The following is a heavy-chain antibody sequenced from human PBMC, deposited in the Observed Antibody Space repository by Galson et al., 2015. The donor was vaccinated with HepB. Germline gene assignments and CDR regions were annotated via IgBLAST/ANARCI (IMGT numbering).Heavy chain of an antibody. Sequence: SVKVSCKASGYTFTGYYMHWVRQAPGQGLEWMGIINPSGGSTSYAQKFQGRVTMTRDTSTSTVYMELSSLRSEDTAVYYCARDRRSVGSSWAFDYWGQGTLVTVSS. CDR1: GYTFTGYY. CDR2: INPSGGST. CDR3: ARDRRSVGSSWAFDY. V-gene: IGHV1-46*03. J-gene: IGHJ4*02. D-gene: IGHD1-26*01.